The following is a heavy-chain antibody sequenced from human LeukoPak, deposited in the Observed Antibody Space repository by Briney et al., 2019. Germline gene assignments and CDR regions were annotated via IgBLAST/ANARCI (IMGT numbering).Heavy chain of an antibody. CDR2: ISGSGGST. D-gene: IGHD1-20*01. CDR1: GFTFSSYA. CDR3: ARSPYNWNPVDY. V-gene: IGHV3-23*01. Sequence: QPGGSLRLSCAASGFTFSSYAMSWVRQAPGKGLEWVSAISGSGGSTYYADSVKGRFTISRDNAKNSLYLQMNSLRAEDTAVYYCARSPYNWNPVDYWGQGTLVTVSS. J-gene: IGHJ4*02.